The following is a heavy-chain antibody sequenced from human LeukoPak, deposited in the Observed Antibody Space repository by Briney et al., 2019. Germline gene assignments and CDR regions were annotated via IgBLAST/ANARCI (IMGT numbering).Heavy chain of an antibody. CDR1: GFAFSSYA. D-gene: IGHD4-17*01. CDR3: ANGRDYGDYAFDC. CDR2: ISGSGGST. V-gene: IGHV3-23*01. J-gene: IGHJ4*02. Sequence: GGSLRLSCAAPGFAFSSYAMSWVRQAPGKGLEWVSAISGSGGSTYYADSVKGRFTISRDNSKNTLYLQMNSLRAEDTAVYFCANGRDYGDYAFDCWGQGTLVTVSS.